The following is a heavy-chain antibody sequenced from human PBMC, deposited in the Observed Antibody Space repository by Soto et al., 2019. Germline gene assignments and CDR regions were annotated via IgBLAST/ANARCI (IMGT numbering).Heavy chain of an antibody. Sequence: LSLTCTVSGGSISSYYWSWIRQPPGKGLEWIGYIYYSGSTNYNPSLKSRVTISVDTSKNQFSLKLSSVTAADTAVYYCARLRPIAAPRTNYYYGMDVWGQGTTVTVSS. CDR2: IYYSGST. V-gene: IGHV4-59*08. D-gene: IGHD6-13*01. J-gene: IGHJ6*02. CDR3: ARLRPIAAPRTNYYYGMDV. CDR1: GGSISSYY.